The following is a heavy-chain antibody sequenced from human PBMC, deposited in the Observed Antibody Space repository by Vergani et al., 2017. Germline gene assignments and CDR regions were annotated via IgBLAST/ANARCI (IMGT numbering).Heavy chain of an antibody. V-gene: IGHV5-51*03. J-gene: IGHJ3*01. CDR2: IYPGDSDT. CDR1: GYSFTSYW. D-gene: IGHD3-22*01. Sequence: EVQLVQSGAEVKKPGESLKISCKGSGYSFTSYWIGWVRQMPGKGLVWMGIIYPGDSDTRYSPSFQGQVTISADKSISTAYLQWSSLKASDTAMYYCATYHVPYSGYRTPYDDDAFDFWGQGTMVTVSS. CDR3: ATYHVPYSGYRTPYDDDAFDF.